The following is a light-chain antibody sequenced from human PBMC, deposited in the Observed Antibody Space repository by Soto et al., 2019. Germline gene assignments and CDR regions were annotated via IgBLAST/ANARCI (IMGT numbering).Light chain of an antibody. V-gene: IGKV3-20*01. CDR3: QQYMSSLT. CDR1: QSVDTTF. J-gene: IGKJ1*01. CDR2: GAS. Sequence: EIVLTQSPGSLSLSPGQRATLSCRASQSVDTTFFAWYQKKPDQAPRLLIYGASKRATVIPERFSGSGSGTNFALIISILEPEDFAVYYCQQYMSSLTFGQGTKVEIK.